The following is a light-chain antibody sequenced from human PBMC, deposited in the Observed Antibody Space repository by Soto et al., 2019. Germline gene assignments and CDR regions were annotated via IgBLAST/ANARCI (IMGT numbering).Light chain of an antibody. J-gene: IGKJ1*01. CDR2: DAS. CDR1: QSLNNY. V-gene: IGKV1-5*01. CDR3: QHYSLYSPWT. Sequence: DIQMTQSLSTLSAPVRDKITITCRVSQSLNNYLAWYQQKPGKAPKLLIYDASTLERGVPSRFSGTGSGTEFTPTISSLQPDDFATYYCQHYSLYSPWTFGQGTKVDI.